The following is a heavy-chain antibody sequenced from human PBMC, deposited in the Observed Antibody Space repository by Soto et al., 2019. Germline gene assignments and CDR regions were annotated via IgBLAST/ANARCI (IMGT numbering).Heavy chain of an antibody. Sequence: EVQLVESGGGLVQPGGSLRLSCAASGFTFSDHYMDWVRQAPGKGLEGVGRIRNEPKGYTTEYAASVKGRFTISRYDSENSLYLQMNNLKTEDTAVYYCVRNLAAGGTFYFDYWGQGALVTVSS. CDR1: GFTFSDHY. CDR2: IRNEPKGYTT. J-gene: IGHJ4*02. V-gene: IGHV3-72*01. CDR3: VRNLAAGGTFYFDY. D-gene: IGHD6-13*01.